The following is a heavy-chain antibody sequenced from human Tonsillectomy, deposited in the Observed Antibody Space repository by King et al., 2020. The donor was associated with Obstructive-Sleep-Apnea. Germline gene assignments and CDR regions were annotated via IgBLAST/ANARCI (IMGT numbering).Heavy chain of an antibody. CDR1: GFTFTSYS. CDR2: IFDDGNNK. Sequence: VQLVESGGGVVQPGRSLRLSCAASGFTFTSYSMHWVRQAPGKGLAWVAVIFDDGNNKVYADSVKGRFTISRDNTDNTLYLQMNNMRADDTAIYYCAREYYGSGTDAFDIWGQGTRVTVSS. CDR3: AREYYGSGTDAFDI. V-gene: IGHV3-30-3*01. J-gene: IGHJ3*02. D-gene: IGHD3-10*01.